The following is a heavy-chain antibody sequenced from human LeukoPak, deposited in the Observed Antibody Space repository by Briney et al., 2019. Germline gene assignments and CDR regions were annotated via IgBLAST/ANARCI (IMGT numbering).Heavy chain of an antibody. CDR2: ISYDGSNK. J-gene: IGHJ4*02. CDR3: ARDAGIAVAGNDY. CDR1: GFTFSSYG. V-gene: IGHV3-30*03. Sequence: GGSLRLSCAASGFTFSSYGMHWVRQASGKGLEWVAVISYDGSNKYYADSVKGRFTISRDNSKNTLYLQMNSLRAEDTAVYYCARDAGIAVAGNDYWGQGTLVTVSS. D-gene: IGHD6-19*01.